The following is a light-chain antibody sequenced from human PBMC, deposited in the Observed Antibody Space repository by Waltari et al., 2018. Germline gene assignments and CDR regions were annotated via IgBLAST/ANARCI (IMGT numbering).Light chain of an antibody. CDR2: SAS. CDR1: QTISRTY. V-gene: IGKV3-20*01. CDR3: QLYGSSPLFT. J-gene: IGKJ3*01. Sequence: DIVLTQSPDTLSLSPGETATLSCRASQTISRTYFAWYQQKPVQAPRLLIHSASRRATAIPDRFSGSGSGTDFTLTVSRLEPDDFAVYYCQLYGSSPLFTFGPGTKVEIK.